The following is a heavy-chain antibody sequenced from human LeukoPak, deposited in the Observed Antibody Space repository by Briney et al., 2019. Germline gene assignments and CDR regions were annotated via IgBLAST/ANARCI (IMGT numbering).Heavy chain of an antibody. V-gene: IGHV1-69*06. Sequence: SVKVSCKASGGTFSSYAISWVRQAPGQGLEWMGGIIPIFGTANYAQKFQGRVTITADKSTSTAYMELSSLRSEDTAVYYCARDQVVATTRAPFDYWGQGTLVTVSS. J-gene: IGHJ4*02. CDR3: ARDQVVATTRAPFDY. CDR2: IIPIFGTA. CDR1: GGTFSSYA. D-gene: IGHD5-12*01.